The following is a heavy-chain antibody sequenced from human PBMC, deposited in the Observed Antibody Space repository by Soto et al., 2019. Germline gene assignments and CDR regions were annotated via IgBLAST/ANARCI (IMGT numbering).Heavy chain of an antibody. D-gene: IGHD6-13*01. Sequence: ASVKVSCKASGYTFTSYGISWVRQAPGQGLEWMGWISAYNGNTNYAQKLQGRVTMTTDTSTSTAYMELRSLRSDDTAVYYCARYLSSCWAFTTYYYYGRYFWGQGTRVTASS. V-gene: IGHV1-18*01. CDR1: GYTFTSYG. CDR3: ARYLSSCWAFTTYYYYGRYF. J-gene: IGHJ6*02. CDR2: ISAYNGNT.